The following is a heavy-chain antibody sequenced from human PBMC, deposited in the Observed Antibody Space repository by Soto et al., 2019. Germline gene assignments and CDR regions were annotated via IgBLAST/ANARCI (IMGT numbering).Heavy chain of an antibody. CDR3: SRQASDFWSGKPQYYMDV. V-gene: IGHV3-73*01. D-gene: IGHD3-3*01. CDR2: IRSKANNYAT. Sequence: EVQLVESGGGLVQPGGSLKLSCAASGFTFSGSAMHWVRQASGKGLAWVGRIRSKANNYATAYGASVKGRFSISRDDSKNTACLQMNSLKTEDTAVYYCSRQASDFWSGKPQYYMDVWGKGTTVTVSS. CDR1: GFTFSGSA. J-gene: IGHJ6*03.